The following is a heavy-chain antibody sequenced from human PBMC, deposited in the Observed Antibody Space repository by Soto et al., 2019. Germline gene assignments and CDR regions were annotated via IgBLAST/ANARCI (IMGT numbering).Heavy chain of an antibody. J-gene: IGHJ4*02. Sequence: QVQLQESGPGLVKPSQTLSLTCTVSGGSINSGLYYWSWISQYTGTGLEWIGYTYSRCNTYYNPSLQSRLTIVVDTSKKQFSLKLSSVTAAETAVYYCARARSGSYFVLEYWAQGRLVTVSS. CDR2: TYSRCNT. CDR3: ARARSGSYFVLEY. CDR1: GGSINSGLYY. D-gene: IGHD3-10*01. V-gene: IGHV4-31*03.